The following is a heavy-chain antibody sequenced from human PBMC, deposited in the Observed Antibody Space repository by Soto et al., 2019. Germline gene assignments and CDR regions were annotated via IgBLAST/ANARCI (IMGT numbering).Heavy chain of an antibody. CDR2: ISAHNGNT. J-gene: IGHJ4*02. D-gene: IGHD1-1*01. CDR3: ARGRYGDY. V-gene: IGHV1-18*01. Sequence: QVHLVQSGAEVKKPGASVKVSCKGSGYDFTTYRITWVRQAPGQGLEWMAWISAHNGNTDYAQKLQGRVTVTRDTSTSTAYMELRSLRSDDTAVYYCARGRYGDYWGQGALVTVYS. CDR1: GYDFTTYR.